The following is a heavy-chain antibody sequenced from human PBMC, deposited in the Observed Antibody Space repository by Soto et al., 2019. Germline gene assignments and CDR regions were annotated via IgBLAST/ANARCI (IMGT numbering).Heavy chain of an antibody. D-gene: IGHD6-19*01. CDR1: GYTFTSYG. J-gene: IGHJ4*02. CDR2: ISAHNGNT. CDR3: ARDWGVAVAEVLYYFDY. V-gene: IGHV1-18*01. Sequence: ASVKVSCKASGYTFTSYGISWVRQAPGQGLEWMGWISAHNGNTNYAQKLQGRVTMTTDTSTSTAYMELRSLRSDDTAVYYCARDWGVAVAEVLYYFDYWGQGTPVTVSS.